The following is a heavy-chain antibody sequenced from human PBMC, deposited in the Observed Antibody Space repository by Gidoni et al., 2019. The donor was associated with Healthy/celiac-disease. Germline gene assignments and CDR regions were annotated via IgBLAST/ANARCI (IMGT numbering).Heavy chain of an antibody. V-gene: IGHV4-61*02. CDR1: GGSISSGSYY. D-gene: IGHD3-22*01. J-gene: IGHJ4*02. Sequence: QVQLQESGPGLLKPSQTLSLTCTVSGGSISSGSYYWSWIRQPAGKGLEWIGRIYTSGSTNYNPSLKSRVTISVDTSKNQFSLKLSSVTAADTAVYYCAREYDSSGSFDYWGQGTLVTVSS. CDR3: AREYDSSGSFDY. CDR2: IYTSGST.